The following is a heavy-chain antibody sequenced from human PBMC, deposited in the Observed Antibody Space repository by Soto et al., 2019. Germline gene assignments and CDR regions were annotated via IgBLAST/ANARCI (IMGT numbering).Heavy chain of an antibody. Sequence: QVQLVESGGGVVQPGRSLRLSCAASGFTFSSYAMHWVRQAPGKGLEWVAVISYDGSNKYYADSVKGRFTISRDNSKNTLYLQRTSRRAEDTAVYYCARDRIRAAAGYFDYWGQGTLVTVSS. CDR1: GFTFSSYA. CDR2: ISYDGSNK. J-gene: IGHJ4*02. V-gene: IGHV3-30-3*01. CDR3: ARDRIRAAAGYFDY. D-gene: IGHD6-13*01.